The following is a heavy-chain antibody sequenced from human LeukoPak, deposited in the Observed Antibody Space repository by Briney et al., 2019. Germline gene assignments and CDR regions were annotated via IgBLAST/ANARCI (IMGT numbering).Heavy chain of an antibody. CDR1: GDCVSSNSGA. Sequence: SQTLSLTCAISGDCVSSNSGAWGWIRQSPSRGPEWLGRTSFRSKWYNVDSVPVKSRILINPDTSKTYFSLQLNSVTPEDTAVDDCARDKGGYSSGWALDYWGQGTLVTVSS. J-gene: IGHJ4*02. CDR3: ARDKGGYSSGWALDY. D-gene: IGHD6-19*01. V-gene: IGHV6-1*01. CDR2: TSFRSKWYN.